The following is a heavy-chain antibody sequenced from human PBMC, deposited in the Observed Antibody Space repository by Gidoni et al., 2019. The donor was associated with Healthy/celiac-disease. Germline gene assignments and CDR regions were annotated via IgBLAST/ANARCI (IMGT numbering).Heavy chain of an antibody. V-gene: IGHV1-69*01. CDR1: GGTVSSYA. CDR3: ARDGCSSTSCAHYYYYYGMDV. CDR2: IIPIFGTA. D-gene: IGHD2-2*01. Sequence: QVQLVQSGAEVKKPGSSVKVSCKASGGTVSSYALSCVRQAPVQGLEWMGGIIPIFGTANYAQKFQGRVTMTADESTSTAYMELSSLRSEDTAVYYCARDGCSSTSCAHYYYYYGMDVWGQVTTVTVSS. J-gene: IGHJ6*02.